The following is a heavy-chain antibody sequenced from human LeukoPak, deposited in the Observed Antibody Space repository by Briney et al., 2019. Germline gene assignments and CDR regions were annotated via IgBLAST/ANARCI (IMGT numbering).Heavy chain of an antibody. V-gene: IGHV5-10-1*01. CDR1: GYSFTSYW. J-gene: IGHJ4*02. CDR2: IDPSDSYT. Sequence: GEPLKISCKGSGYSFTSYWISWVRQMPGKGLEWMGRIDPSDSYTNYSPSFQGHVTISADKSISTAYLQWSSLKASDTAMYYCAPSIVGATTGVSWGQGTLVTVS. CDR3: APSIVGATTGVS. D-gene: IGHD1-26*01.